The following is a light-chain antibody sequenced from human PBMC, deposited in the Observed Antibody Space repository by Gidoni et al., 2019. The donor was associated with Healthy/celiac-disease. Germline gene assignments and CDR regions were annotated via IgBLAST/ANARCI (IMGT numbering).Light chain of an antibody. J-gene: IGKJ4*01. CDR1: QSVSSN. V-gene: IGKV3-11*01. CDR3: QQRSNWPPPLT. Sequence: EIVLTHSPATLSLSPGERATLSCQASQSVSSNLAWYQQKPGQAPRLRIYDASTRAPGNTARFSGSGSGTDFTLTSSSLEHEDFAVYYCQQRSNWPPPLTFGGXTKVEIK. CDR2: DAS.